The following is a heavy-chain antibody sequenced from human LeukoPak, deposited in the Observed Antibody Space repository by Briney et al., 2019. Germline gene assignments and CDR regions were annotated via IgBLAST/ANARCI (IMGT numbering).Heavy chain of an antibody. CDR2: IYTSGST. CDR3: ARPYSSGWKGAFDI. CDR1: GGSISSGSYY. Sequence: SETLSLTCTVSGGSISSGSYYWSWIRQPAGKGLEWIGRIYTSGSTNYNPSLKSRVTISVDTSKNQFSLKLSSVTAADTAVYYCARPYSSGWKGAFDIWGQGTMVTVSS. D-gene: IGHD6-19*01. V-gene: IGHV4-61*02. J-gene: IGHJ3*02.